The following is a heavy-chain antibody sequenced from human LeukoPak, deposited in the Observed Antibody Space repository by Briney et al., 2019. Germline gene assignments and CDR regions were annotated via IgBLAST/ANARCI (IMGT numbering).Heavy chain of an antibody. CDR2: ISVYNRNT. J-gene: IGHJ5*02. Sequence: GASVTVSFTVSGDTFTKTGFSWVRQAPGQGLEWMGWISVYNRNTNYAQRLQGRVTMTAATSTTTVYMELRILRSDDTAVYYCARDLGLNWFDPWGQGTLVTVSS. CDR1: GDTFTKTG. D-gene: IGHD3-16*01. CDR3: ARDLGLNWFDP. V-gene: IGHV1-18*01.